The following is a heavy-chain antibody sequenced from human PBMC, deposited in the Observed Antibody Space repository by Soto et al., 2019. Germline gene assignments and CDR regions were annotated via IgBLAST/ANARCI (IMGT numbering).Heavy chain of an antibody. V-gene: IGHV4-39*01. J-gene: IGHJ4*02. CDR3: ASYYYDSSGYYRGPPFHY. D-gene: IGHD3-22*01. CDR2: IYYSGST. Sequence: SETLSLTCTVSGGSISSSSYYWGWIRQPPGKGLEWIGSIYYSGSTYYNPSLKSRVTISVDTSKNQFSLKLSSVTAADTAVYYCASYYYDSSGYYRGPPFHYWGQGTLVTVSS. CDR1: GGSISSSSYY.